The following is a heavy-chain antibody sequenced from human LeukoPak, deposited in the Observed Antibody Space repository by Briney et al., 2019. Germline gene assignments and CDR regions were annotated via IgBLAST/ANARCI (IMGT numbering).Heavy chain of an antibody. J-gene: IGHJ4*02. CDR2: INLDGTEE. Sequence: PGGSLRLSCAASGLVFSTYWVTWVRQAPGKGLEWVANINLDGTEEHYVDSSLKGRFTISRDNAKNSLYLQMTSLRVEDTAVYYCASGRHDFLHWGQGTLVSVPS. CDR1: GLVFSTYW. CDR3: ASGRHDFLH. V-gene: IGHV3-7*01. D-gene: IGHD3/OR15-3a*01.